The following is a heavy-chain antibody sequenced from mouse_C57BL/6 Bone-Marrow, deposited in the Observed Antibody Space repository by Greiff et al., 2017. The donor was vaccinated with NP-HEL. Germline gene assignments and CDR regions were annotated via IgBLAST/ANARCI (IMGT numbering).Heavy chain of an antibody. CDR3: TSGASYAMDY. Sequence: VQLQQSGAELVRPGASVKMSCTASGFNIKDDYMHWVKQSPEQGLEWIGWIDPENGDTEYASKFQGKATITADTSSNTAYLQLSSLTSEDAAVAYCTSGASYAMDYWGQGTAVTVSA. V-gene: IGHV14-4*01. J-gene: IGHJ4*01. CDR2: IDPENGDT. CDR1: GFNIKDDY. D-gene: IGHD6-1*01.